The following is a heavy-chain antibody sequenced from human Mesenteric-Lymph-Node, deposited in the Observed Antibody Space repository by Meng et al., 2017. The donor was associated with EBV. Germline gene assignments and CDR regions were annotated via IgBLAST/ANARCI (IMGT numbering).Heavy chain of an antibody. CDR3: CTHDPSDY. CDR2: IRSKANNYAT. J-gene: IGHJ4*02. V-gene: IGHV3-73*02. CDR1: GFTLSDSA. Sequence: VQVVESGGGLVPPGGPLNLACAASGFTLSDSAIHWVRQASGKGLEWVGRIRSKANNYATVYGASVKGRFTISRDDSKNTAYLQMSSLKIEDAAVYYCCTHDPSDYWGQGTLVTVSS.